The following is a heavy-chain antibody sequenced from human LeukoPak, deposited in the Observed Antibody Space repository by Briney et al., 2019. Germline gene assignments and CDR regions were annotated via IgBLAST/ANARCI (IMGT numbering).Heavy chain of an antibody. V-gene: IGHV3-21*01. Sequence: GGSLRLSCAASGFTFSSYSMNWVRQAPGKGLEWVSSISSSSSYIYYADSVKGRFTIPRDNAKNSLYLQMNSLRAEDTAVYYCAREEEGYYYDSSGYSAQPTDYWGQGTLVTVSS. J-gene: IGHJ4*02. CDR1: GFTFSSYS. CDR3: AREEEGYYYDSSGYSAQPTDY. D-gene: IGHD3-22*01. CDR2: ISSSSSYI.